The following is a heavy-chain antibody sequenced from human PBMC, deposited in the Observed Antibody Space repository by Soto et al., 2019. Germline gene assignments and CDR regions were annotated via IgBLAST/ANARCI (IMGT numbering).Heavy chain of an antibody. CDR2: IGSSGSTK. CDR1: GYTLSSYS. D-gene: IGHD4-17*01. V-gene: IGHV3-48*02. Sequence: EVQLVESGGGFVQPGGSLRLSCSASGYTLSSYSINWVRQAPGTGLEWVSYIGSSGSTKYYADSVKGRFTISRDNARNLVHLQMNSLRDDDTAVYYCARDPTVGAYWGQGTLVTVSS. CDR3: ARDPTVGAY. J-gene: IGHJ4*02.